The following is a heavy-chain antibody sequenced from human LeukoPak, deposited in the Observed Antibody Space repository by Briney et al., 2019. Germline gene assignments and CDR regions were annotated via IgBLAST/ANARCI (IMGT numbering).Heavy chain of an antibody. Sequence: ASETLSLTCTVSGGSISNYYWSWIRQPPGKGLEWIGYIYYSGSTTYNPSLKSRVTMSVDTSKNQFSLKLSSVTAADTAVYYCARYSGYDNWFDPWGQGTLVTVSS. CDR1: GGSISNYY. V-gene: IGHV4-59*12. D-gene: IGHD5-12*01. CDR3: ARYSGYDNWFDP. J-gene: IGHJ5*02. CDR2: IYYSGST.